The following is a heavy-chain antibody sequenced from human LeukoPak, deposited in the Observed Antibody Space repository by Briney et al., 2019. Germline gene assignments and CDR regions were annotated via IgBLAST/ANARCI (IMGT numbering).Heavy chain of an antibody. CDR1: GYTLTELS. D-gene: IGHD6-6*01. Sequence: PEASVTVSCKVSGYTLTELSMHWVRQAPGKGLEWMGGFDPEDGETIYAQKFQGRVTMTEDTSTDTAYMELSSLRSEDTAVYYCATDLVSKELVEGFDYWGQGTLVTVSS. CDR2: FDPEDGET. V-gene: IGHV1-24*01. J-gene: IGHJ4*02. CDR3: ATDLVSKELVEGFDY.